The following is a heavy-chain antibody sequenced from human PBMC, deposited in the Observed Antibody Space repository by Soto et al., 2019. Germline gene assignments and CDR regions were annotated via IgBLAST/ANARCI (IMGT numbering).Heavy chain of an antibody. Sequence: GGSLRLSCAASGFTFSSYWMHWVRQAPGKGLVWVSRINSDGSSTSYADSVKGRFTISRDNAKNTLYLQMNSLRAEDTAVYYGARDVNEDSSSYANGLDLWGQGTMVTVSS. CDR1: GFTFSSYW. CDR2: INSDGSST. CDR3: ARDVNEDSSSYANGLDL. J-gene: IGHJ5*02. V-gene: IGHV3-74*01. D-gene: IGHD6-13*01.